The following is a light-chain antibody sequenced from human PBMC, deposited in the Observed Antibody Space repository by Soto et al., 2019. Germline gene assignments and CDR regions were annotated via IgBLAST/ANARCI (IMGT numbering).Light chain of an antibody. Sequence: DIQMGQSPSSLSASVGDRVTITCQAGQDITNHLNWYQQKPGKAPKLLIYDVSNLEIGVPSRFSGSGSGTDFTFTISTLQPEDIATYYCQQYDNLPLTFGPGTKVDIK. J-gene: IGKJ3*01. V-gene: IGKV1-33*01. CDR1: QDITNH. CDR3: QQYDNLPLT. CDR2: DVS.